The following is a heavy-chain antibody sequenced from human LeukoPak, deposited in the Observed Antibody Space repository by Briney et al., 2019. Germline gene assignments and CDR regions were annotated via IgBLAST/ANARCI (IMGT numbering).Heavy chain of an antibody. J-gene: IGHJ4*02. D-gene: IGHD2-2*01. CDR1: GGTFIIYE. Sequence: SVTVSFKASGGTFIIYEISWVRQAPGQGLEWMGGIIPMFGTAKYAQKFQGRVRITTEKYKSKAYMEVSSLRSEDTAVYYCASGTTDIVVVPATLRNYYFDYWGQGTLVTVSS. CDR2: IIPMFGTA. V-gene: IGHV1-69*05. CDR3: ASGTTDIVVVPATLRNYYFDY.